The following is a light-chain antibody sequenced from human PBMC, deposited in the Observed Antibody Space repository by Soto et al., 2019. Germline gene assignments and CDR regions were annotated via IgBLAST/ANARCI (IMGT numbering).Light chain of an antibody. J-gene: IGKJ5*01. CDR2: DVS. CDR1: QAISGA. V-gene: IGKV1-13*02. Sequence: AIQLTQSPSSLSASVGDRVTITCRASQAISGALAWYQQKPGKPPKLLIFDVSSWQSGVPSRFSGSSSGTDFHLTISSLQAEDFATYYCQQFNTYPITGGQGTLLEIK. CDR3: QQFNTYPIT.